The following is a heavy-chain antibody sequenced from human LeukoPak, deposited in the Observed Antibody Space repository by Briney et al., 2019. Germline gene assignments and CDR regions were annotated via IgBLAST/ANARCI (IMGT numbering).Heavy chain of an antibody. V-gene: IGHV3-7*01. J-gene: IGHJ3*02. CDR3: ARDPPEWEHAFDI. CDR2: IKPDGSGE. D-gene: IGHD1-26*01. Sequence: ETLSLTCTVSGGSISSSSYYWGWIRQPPGKGLEWVANIKPDGSGEAYVDSVKGRFTISRDNAKNSLYLQMDSLRAEDTAVYYCARDPPEWEHAFDIWGQGTMGTVSS. CDR1: GGSISSSSYY.